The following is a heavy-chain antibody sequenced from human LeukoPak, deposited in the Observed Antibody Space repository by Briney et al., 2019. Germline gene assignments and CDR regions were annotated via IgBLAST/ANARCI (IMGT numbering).Heavy chain of an antibody. V-gene: IGHV3-21*01. D-gene: IGHD4/OR15-4a*01. CDR2: ISSSSSYI. Sequence: GGSLRLSCVASGFTLSSHTMNWVRQAPGKGLEWVSSISSSSSYIYYADSVKGRFTISRDNARNSLSLQVSRLRAEDTAVYYCVKSSTNYGGWFDSWGQGTLVTVSS. J-gene: IGHJ5*01. CDR3: VKSSTNYGGWFDS. CDR1: GFTLSSHT.